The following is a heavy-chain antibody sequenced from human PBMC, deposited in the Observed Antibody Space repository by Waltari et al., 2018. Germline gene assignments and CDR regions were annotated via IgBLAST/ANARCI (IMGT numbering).Heavy chain of an antibody. J-gene: IGHJ3*02. Sequence: QVQLQESGPGLVKPSQTLSLTCTVSGGFISSGSYYWSWIRQPAGKGLEWIGRIYTSWGTNYNPSLKSRVTISVDTSKNQFSLKLSSVTAADTAMYYCARVGSYYDYVWGSLWAFDIWGQGTMVTVSS. V-gene: IGHV4-61*02. CDR3: ARVGSYYDYVWGSLWAFDI. D-gene: IGHD3-16*01. CDR1: GGFISSGSYY. CDR2: IYTSWGT.